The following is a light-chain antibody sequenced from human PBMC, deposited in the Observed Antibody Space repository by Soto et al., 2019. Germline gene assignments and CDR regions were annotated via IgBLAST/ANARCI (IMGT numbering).Light chain of an antibody. CDR3: QQYGRSLIT. Sequence: EIVLTQSPGTLSLSLGERATLSCRASQSVSGMAWYQQIRGQAPRLLIYGASTRATGIPDRFSGSGSGTDFTLTISRLEPEDFSVYYCQQYGRSLITFGQGTRLEIK. CDR2: GAS. J-gene: IGKJ5*01. CDR1: QSVSG. V-gene: IGKV3-20*01.